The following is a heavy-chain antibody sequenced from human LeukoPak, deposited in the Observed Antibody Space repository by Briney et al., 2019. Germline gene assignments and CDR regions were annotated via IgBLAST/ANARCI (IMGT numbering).Heavy chain of an antibody. V-gene: IGHV1-2*02. Sequence: AAVKVSCKASGYTFTGYYMHWVRQAPGQGLKWMGWINPNSGGTNYAQKLQGRVTMTTDTSTSTAYMELRSLRSDDTAVYYCARGQSPQGYYSGMDVWGQGTTVTVSS. CDR2: INPNSGGT. CDR3: ARGQSPQGYYSGMDV. CDR1: GYTFTGYY. J-gene: IGHJ6*02. D-gene: IGHD1-14*01.